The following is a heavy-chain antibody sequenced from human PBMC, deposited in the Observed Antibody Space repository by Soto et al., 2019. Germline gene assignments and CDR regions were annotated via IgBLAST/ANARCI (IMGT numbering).Heavy chain of an antibody. CDR1: GGTFSSHS. J-gene: IGHJ4*02. CDR3: AIEVGYGDFSAALLD. D-gene: IGHD4-17*01. CDR2: IITLFGTA. Sequence: EQLMQSGAEVKQPGSSVKVSCKASGGTFSSHSINWVRQAPGQGLEWMGGIITLFGTANYAQNFQGRVTITADQSTSTAYMELNSLISDDTAVSYCAIEVGYGDFSAALLDWGRGTLVTVSS. V-gene: IGHV1-69*01.